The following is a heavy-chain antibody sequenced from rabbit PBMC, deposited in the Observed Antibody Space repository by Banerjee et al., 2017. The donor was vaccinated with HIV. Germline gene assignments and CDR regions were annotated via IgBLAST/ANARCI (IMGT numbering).Heavy chain of an antibody. CDR2: IYAGTTGTT. CDR3: ARDLAGVIGWNFNL. D-gene: IGHD4-1*01. CDR1: GFSFSSSYW. J-gene: IGHJ4*01. V-gene: IGHV1S45*01. Sequence: EESGGDLVKPEGSLTLTCTASGFSFSSSYWIYWVRQAPGKGLEWIAYIYAGTTGTTDYATWAKGRFTISKTSSTTVTLQMTSLTAADTATYFCARDLAGVIGWNFNLWGQGTLVTVS.